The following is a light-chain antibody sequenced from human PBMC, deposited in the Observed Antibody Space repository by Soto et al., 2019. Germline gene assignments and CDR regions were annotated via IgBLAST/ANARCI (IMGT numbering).Light chain of an antibody. CDR3: LQYQSYSGT. J-gene: IGKJ5*01. V-gene: IGKV1-5*03. Sequence: DVQMTQSPPTPSASVGDRVTITCRASQSISSWLAWYQQKPGKAPNLLIYKASTLESGVPSRFSGSGSGTEFTLAISSLQPDDFATYYCLQYQSYSGTFGQGTRLEI. CDR1: QSISSW. CDR2: KAS.